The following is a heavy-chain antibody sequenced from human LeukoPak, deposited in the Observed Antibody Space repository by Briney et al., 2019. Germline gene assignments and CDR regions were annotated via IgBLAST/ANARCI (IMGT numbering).Heavy chain of an antibody. CDR1: GFTFSTYA. J-gene: IGHJ4*02. CDR2: ISRGGDVT. D-gene: IGHD2-15*01. CDR3: AARPGEVAVPYDY. Sequence: GGSLRLSCAASGFTFSTYAMTWVRQAPGKGLEWVSLISRGGDVTYYADSVKGRFTISRDSSKNTLYLQMHSLRAEDTTVYYCAARPGEVAVPYDYWGQGTLVTVSS. V-gene: IGHV3-23*01.